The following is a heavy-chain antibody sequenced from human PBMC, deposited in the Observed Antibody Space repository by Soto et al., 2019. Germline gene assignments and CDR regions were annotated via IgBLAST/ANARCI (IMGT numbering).Heavy chain of an antibody. V-gene: IGHV4-39*01. CDR1: GGSISSSSYY. Sequence: LSLTCTVSGGSISSSSYYWGWIRQPPGKGLEWIGSIYYSGSTYYNPSLKSRVTISVDTSKNQFSLKLSSVTAADTAVYYCASLEMATITIDYWGQGTLVTVS. CDR3: ASLEMATITIDY. D-gene: IGHD5-12*01. CDR2: IYYSGST. J-gene: IGHJ4*02.